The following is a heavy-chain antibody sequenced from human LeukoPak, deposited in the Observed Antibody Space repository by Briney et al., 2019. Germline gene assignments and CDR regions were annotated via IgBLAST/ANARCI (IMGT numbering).Heavy chain of an antibody. CDR1: GGSISSGDYY. Sequence: SETLSLTCTVSGGSISSGDYYWSWIRQPPGKGLEWIGYIYYSGSTYYNPSLKSRVTISVDTSKNQFTLKLSSVTAADTAVYYCARDRTRHYYYGSGSYYNNWFDPWGQGTLVTVSS. CDR2: IYYSGST. V-gene: IGHV4-30-4*01. CDR3: ARDRTRHYYYGSGSYYNNWFDP. D-gene: IGHD3-10*01. J-gene: IGHJ5*02.